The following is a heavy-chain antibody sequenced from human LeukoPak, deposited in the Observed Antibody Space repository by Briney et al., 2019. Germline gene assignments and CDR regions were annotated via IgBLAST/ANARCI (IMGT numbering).Heavy chain of an antibody. J-gene: IGHJ4*02. D-gene: IGHD3/OR15-3a*01. V-gene: IGHV3-13*01. CDR1: GFTFSSYD. CDR3: ARGGLGGNSDY. CDR2: IGTAGDT. Sequence: GGSLRLSCAASGFTFSSYDMHWVRHATGKGLEWVSAIGTAGDTYYPGFVKGRFTISRENAKNSLYLQMNSLRAGDTAVYYCARGGLGGNSDYWGQGTLVTVSS.